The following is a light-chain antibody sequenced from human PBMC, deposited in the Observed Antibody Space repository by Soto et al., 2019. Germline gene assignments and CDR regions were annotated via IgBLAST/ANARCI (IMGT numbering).Light chain of an antibody. Sequence: EIVMTQSPATLSVSPGERATLSCWASQSISSNLAWYQKKPGQAPRLLIYGASTRATGIPARFSGSGSGTEFTLTISSLQSEDFAVYYCQQYNNWPPWTFGQGTKVDIK. CDR3: QQYNNWPPWT. CDR2: GAS. CDR1: QSISSN. V-gene: IGKV3-15*01. J-gene: IGKJ1*01.